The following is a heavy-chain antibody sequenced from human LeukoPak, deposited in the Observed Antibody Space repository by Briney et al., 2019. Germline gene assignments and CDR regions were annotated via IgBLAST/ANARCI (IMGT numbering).Heavy chain of an antibody. V-gene: IGHV4-38-2*02. Sequence: SGTLSLTCTVSVHSISSGHYWGWIWQPPGKGLEWIGSIYHSGSTYYNPSLKSRVTISVDTSKNQFSLKLSSVTAADTAVYYCARIAITMIVVGRNAAFDIWGQGTMVTVSS. CDR1: VHSISSGHY. CDR3: ARIAITMIVVGRNAAFDI. CDR2: IYHSGST. J-gene: IGHJ3*02. D-gene: IGHD3-22*01.